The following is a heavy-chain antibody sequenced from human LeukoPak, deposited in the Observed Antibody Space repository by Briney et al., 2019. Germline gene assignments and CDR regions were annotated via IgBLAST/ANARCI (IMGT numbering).Heavy chain of an antibody. D-gene: IGHD3-16*02. J-gene: IGHJ4*02. Sequence: GGSLRLSCAASGFTFSSYAMSWVRQAPGKGLEWVSAISGSGGSTYYADSVKGRFTISRDNSKNTLYPQMNSLRAEDTAVYYCATRMITFGGVIVDWGQGTLVTVSS. CDR1: GFTFSSYA. V-gene: IGHV3-23*01. CDR3: ATRMITFGGVIVD. CDR2: ISGSGGST.